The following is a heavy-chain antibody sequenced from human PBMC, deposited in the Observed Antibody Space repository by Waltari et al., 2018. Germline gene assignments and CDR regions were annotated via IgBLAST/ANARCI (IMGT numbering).Heavy chain of an antibody. CDR1: GYSISSGYY. D-gene: IGHD1-26*01. CDR2: IYHSGST. Sequence: QVQLQESGPGLVKPSETLSLTCTVPGYSISSGYYWGWIRQPPGKGLEWIGSIYHSGSTYYNPSLKSRVTISVDTSKNQFSLKLSSVTAADTAVYYCARDGSIVGVDYWGQGTLVTVSS. CDR3: ARDGSIVGVDY. J-gene: IGHJ4*02. V-gene: IGHV4-38-2*02.